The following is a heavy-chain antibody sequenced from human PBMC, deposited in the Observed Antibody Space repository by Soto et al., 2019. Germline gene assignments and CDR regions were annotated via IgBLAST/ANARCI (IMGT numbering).Heavy chain of an antibody. CDR2: IYYSGNT. CDR1: GGSISSPSYY. J-gene: IGHJ4*02. D-gene: IGHD1-1*01. Sequence: QLQLQESGPGLVKPSENLSLTCSVSGGSISSPSYYWGWIRQPPGKGLEWIGSIYYSGNTYYNPSLKSRVTIFVDTSRNQFSLKVNSVTAADTAVYFCARLPGFTTFRRDYWGQGTLVTVSS. V-gene: IGHV4-39*01. CDR3: ARLPGFTTFRRDY.